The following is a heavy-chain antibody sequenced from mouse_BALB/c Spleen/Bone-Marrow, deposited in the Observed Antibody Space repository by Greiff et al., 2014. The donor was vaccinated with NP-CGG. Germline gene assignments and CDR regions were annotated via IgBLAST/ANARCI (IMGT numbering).Heavy chain of an antibody. V-gene: IGHV1-74*01. J-gene: IGHJ1*01. D-gene: IGHD1-2*01. Sequence: ASVKMSCKASGYTFTSYWMHWVKQRPGQGLAWIGMIDPSNNETRLNQKFKDKATLNVDKSSTTAYMQLSRMSSEDSAVYYCANDYGFWYFDDWGPGTTATVSS. CDR1: GYTFTSYW. CDR2: IDPSNNET. CDR3: ANDYGFWYFDD.